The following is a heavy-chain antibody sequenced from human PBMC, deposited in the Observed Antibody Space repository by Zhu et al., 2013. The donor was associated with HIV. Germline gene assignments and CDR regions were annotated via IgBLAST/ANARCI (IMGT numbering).Heavy chain of an antibody. Sequence: QVQLVQSGAEVRKPGASVKVSCRASGYTFTSFGISWVRQVPGQGLEWMGWISADNENTNYAQKFQGRVSMTRNTSISTAYMELSSLRSEDTAVYYCARGYDFWSGYSPWSRYYGMDVWGQGTTVTVSS. J-gene: IGHJ6*02. CDR3: ARGYDFWSGYSPWSRYYGMDV. V-gene: IGHV1-18*01. CDR1: GYTFTSFG. CDR2: ISADNENT. D-gene: IGHD3-3*01.